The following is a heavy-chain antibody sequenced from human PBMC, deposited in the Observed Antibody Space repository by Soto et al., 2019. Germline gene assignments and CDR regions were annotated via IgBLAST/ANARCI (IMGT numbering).Heavy chain of an antibody. V-gene: IGHV3-23*01. CDR2: ISGSGFTT. D-gene: IGHD6-19*01. CDR1: GFPFRSNA. Sequence: EVQLLDSGGNLVQPGGSLRLSCAASGFPFRSNAVSRVRQAPGKRLEWVSSISGSGFTTDYADSVKGRFTISRDNSKNNLYLLMNSLRAEDTAVYYCAKVALAVAGTRGNFDYWGQGTLVTVSS. CDR3: AKVALAVAGTRGNFDY. J-gene: IGHJ4*02.